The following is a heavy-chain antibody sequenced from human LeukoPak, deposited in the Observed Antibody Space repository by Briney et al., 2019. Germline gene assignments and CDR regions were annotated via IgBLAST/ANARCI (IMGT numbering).Heavy chain of an antibody. J-gene: IGHJ4*02. V-gene: IGHV3-33*08. CDR3: ARIDGSGYSVY. Sequence: GGSLRLSCAASGFTFSSYGMHWVRQAPGKGQEWVAVIWYDGSNKYYADSVKGRFTISRDNSKNTLYLQMNSLRAEDTAVYYCARIDGSGYSVYWGQGTLVTVSS. CDR2: IWYDGSNK. D-gene: IGHD3-22*01. CDR1: GFTFSSYG.